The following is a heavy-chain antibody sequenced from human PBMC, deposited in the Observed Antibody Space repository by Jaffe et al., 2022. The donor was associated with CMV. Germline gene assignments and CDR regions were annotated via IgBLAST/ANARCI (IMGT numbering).Heavy chain of an antibody. CDR2: IYYSGST. CDR3: ARGDYYDSSGYYYVDAFDI. V-gene: IGHV4-39*01. J-gene: IGHJ3*02. CDR1: GGSISSSSYY. Sequence: QLQLQESGPGLVKPSETLSLTCTVSGGSISSSSYYWGWIRQPPGKGLEWIGSIYYSGSTYYNPSLKSRVTISVDTSKNQFSLKLSSVTAADTAVYYCARGDYYDSSGYYYVDAFDIWGQGTMVTVSS. D-gene: IGHD3-22*01.